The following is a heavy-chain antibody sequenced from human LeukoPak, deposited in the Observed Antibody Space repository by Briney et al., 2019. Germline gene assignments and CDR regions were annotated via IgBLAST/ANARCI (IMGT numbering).Heavy chain of an antibody. CDR3: ARIHRYCSGGACYVLDN. CDR1: GVSVSSDGFY. Sequence: SETLSLTCTVSGVSVSSDGFYWTWIRQPPGKGLEWIGYVYYSGSTNYNPSLKSRVTISLDASKNQFSLKLNSVTAADTAVYYCARIHRYCSGGACYVLDNWGQGTLVAVSS. D-gene: IGHD2-15*01. V-gene: IGHV4-61*08. CDR2: VYYSGST. J-gene: IGHJ4*02.